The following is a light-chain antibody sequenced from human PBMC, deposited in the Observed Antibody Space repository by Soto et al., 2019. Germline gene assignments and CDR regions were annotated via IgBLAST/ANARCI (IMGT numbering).Light chain of an antibody. J-gene: IGKJ1*01. Sequence: DIQMTQSPFTLSASVGDRVTITCRASQTISSWLAWYQQIPGKAPKLLIYDASNLESGVPTRFSGSGSGTEFTHTISSRQPEDFAVYYCQQYENYWTFGQGTKVEIK. V-gene: IGKV1-5*01. CDR1: QTISSW. CDR3: QQYENYWT. CDR2: DAS.